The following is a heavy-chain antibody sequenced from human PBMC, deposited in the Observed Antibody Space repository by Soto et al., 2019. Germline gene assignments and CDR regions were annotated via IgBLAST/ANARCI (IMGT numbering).Heavy chain of an antibody. D-gene: IGHD2-2*01. J-gene: IGHJ5*02. CDR2: ISAYNGNT. CDR1: GYTFTSYG. V-gene: IGHV1-18*03. Sequence: ASVKVSCKASGYTFTSYGISWVRQAPGQGLEWMGWISAYNGNTNYAQKLQGRVTMTTDTSTSTAYMELRSLRAEDMAVYYCARELQLLSGWFDPWGQGTLVTVSS. CDR3: ARELQLLSGWFDP.